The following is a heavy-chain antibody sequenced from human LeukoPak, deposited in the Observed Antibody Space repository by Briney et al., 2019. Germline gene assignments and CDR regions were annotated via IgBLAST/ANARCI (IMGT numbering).Heavy chain of an antibody. V-gene: IGHV1-18*01. CDR3: ARDCSSTSCYAGYYYYYGMDV. Sequence: ASVKVSCKASGYTFTSYGISWVRQAPGQGLEWMGWISAYNGNTNYAQKLQGRVTMTTDTSTSTAYMELRSLRSDDTAVYYCARDCSSTSCYAGYYYYYGMDVWGQGTTVTVSS. CDR2: ISAYNGNT. D-gene: IGHD2-2*01. CDR1: GYTFTSYG. J-gene: IGHJ6*02.